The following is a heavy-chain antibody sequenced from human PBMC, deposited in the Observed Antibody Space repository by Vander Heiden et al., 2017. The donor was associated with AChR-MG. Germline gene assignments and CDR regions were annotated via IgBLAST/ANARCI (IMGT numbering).Heavy chain of an antibody. V-gene: IGHV3-21*04. CDR2: ISSSGAYV. J-gene: IGHJ4*02. Sequence: EVQLVESGGGLVKPGGSLRLSCAASGFTFNTYSMNWVRQAPGKGLEWVSSISSSGAYVYYADSVKGRFTISRDNAKNSLYLQMNSLRVDDTAMYYCARGGVEARDDYWGQGTLVTVSS. CDR3: ARGGVEARDDY. CDR1: GFTFNTYS. D-gene: IGHD3-3*01.